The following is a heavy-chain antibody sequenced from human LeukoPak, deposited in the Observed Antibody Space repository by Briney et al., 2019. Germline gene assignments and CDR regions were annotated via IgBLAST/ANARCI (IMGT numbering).Heavy chain of an antibody. Sequence: GGSLRLSCAASGFTFSSYIMNWVRQPPGKGLEWVSGITGSGDITYYADSVKGRFTISRDNSKNTLYLQKNSLRAEDTAVYYCARESTGRIWFGAPNDYWGQGTLVTVSS. CDR1: GFTFSSYI. CDR2: ITGSGDIT. D-gene: IGHD3-10*01. V-gene: IGHV3-23*01. J-gene: IGHJ4*02. CDR3: ARESTGRIWFGAPNDY.